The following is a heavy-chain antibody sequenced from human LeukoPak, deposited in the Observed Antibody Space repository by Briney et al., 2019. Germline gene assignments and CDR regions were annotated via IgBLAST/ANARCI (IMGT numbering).Heavy chain of an antibody. J-gene: IGHJ4*02. V-gene: IGHV3-21*01. CDR3: ARDNWGSRMVNY. CDR1: GFTFSSYS. D-gene: IGHD7-27*01. CDR2: ISSSSSYI. Sequence: GGSLRLSCAASGFTFSSYSMNWVRQAPGKGLEWVSSISSSSSYIYYADSVKGRFTISRDNSKNTLYLQMNSLRAEDTAVYYCARDNWGSRMVNYWGQGTLVTVSS.